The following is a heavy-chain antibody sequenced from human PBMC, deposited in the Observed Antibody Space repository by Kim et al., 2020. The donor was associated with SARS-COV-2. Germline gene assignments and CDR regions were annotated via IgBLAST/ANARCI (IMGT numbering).Heavy chain of an antibody. J-gene: IGHJ4*02. CDR3: ARSNYDILTGFDY. D-gene: IGHD3-9*01. CDR1: GGSISSSNW. Sequence: SETLSLTCAVSGGSISSSNWWSWVRQPPGKGLEWIGEIYHSGSTNYNPSLKSRVTISVDKSKNQFSLKLSSVTAADTAVYYCARSNYDILTGFDYWGQGTLVTVSS. CDR2: IYHSGST. V-gene: IGHV4-4*02.